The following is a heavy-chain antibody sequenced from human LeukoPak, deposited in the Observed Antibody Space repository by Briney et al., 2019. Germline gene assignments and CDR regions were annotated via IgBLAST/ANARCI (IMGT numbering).Heavy chain of an antibody. CDR1: GYSFTSYW. V-gene: IGHV5-51*01. CDR3: ARHRISGSSGYYPGDY. J-gene: IGHJ4*02. CDR2: IYPGDSDA. Sequence: GESLKISCKGSGYSFTSYWIGWVRQMPGKGLEWMGIIYPGDSDARYSPSFQGQVTISADKSISTAYLQWSSLKASDTAMYYCARHRISGSSGYYPGDYWGQGTLVTVSS. D-gene: IGHD3-22*01.